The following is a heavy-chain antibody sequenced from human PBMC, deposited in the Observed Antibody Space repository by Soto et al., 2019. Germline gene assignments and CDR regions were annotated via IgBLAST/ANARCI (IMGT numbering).Heavy chain of an antibody. CDR3: SRGYCSSTSCYYFDY. V-gene: IGHV1-69*13. CDR1: GGTLSSYA. J-gene: IGHJ4*02. Sequence: SVKVSCKASGGTLSSYAISWVRQAPGQGLEWMGGIIPIFGTANYEKKFQGRATITAVECTSTAYMELCSLRSEVTVVYFCSRGYCSSTSCYYFDYWCQGTLVTVSS. D-gene: IGHD2-2*01. CDR2: IIPIFGTA.